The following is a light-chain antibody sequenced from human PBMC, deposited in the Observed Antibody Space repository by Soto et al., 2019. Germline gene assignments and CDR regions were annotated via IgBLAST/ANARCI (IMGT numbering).Light chain of an antibody. CDR1: QSLVYSDGNTY. CDR2: KVS. Sequence: DVVMTQSPLSLPVTLGQPASISCRSSQSLVYSDGNTYLNWFQQRPGQSPRRLIYKVSNRDSGVPDRFSGSGSGADFTLEISRVEAEDVGMYYCMHSIDWPWTFGQGTKVDIK. J-gene: IGKJ1*01. CDR3: MHSIDWPWT. V-gene: IGKV2-30*01.